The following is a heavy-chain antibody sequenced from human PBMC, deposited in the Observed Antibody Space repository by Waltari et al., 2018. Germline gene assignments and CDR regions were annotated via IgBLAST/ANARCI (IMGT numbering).Heavy chain of an antibody. D-gene: IGHD2-8*02. J-gene: IGHJ6*02. CDR1: GGSLRAYY. CDR3: VRLEDCTGPGGNCYSGDPFAMDV. CDR2: IKHRPNK. V-gene: IGHV4-34*01. Sequence: QVHLQQWGAGLLRPSETLSLTCAVSGGSLRAYYWGWVRQPPGKGLEWNGGIKHRPNKNYSPALRSRLTMSVDTSQNQFSLKLSVVTAADTGVYYCVRLEDCTGPGGNCYSGDPFAMDVWGQGTTVTVSS.